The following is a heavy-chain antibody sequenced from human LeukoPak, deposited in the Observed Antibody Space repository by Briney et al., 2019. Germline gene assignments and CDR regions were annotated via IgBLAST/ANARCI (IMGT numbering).Heavy chain of an antibody. CDR2: IIPILGIA. CDR1: GGTFSSYA. D-gene: IGHD6-13*01. V-gene: IGHV1-69*04. CDR3: ARNTAAAGPGWFDP. J-gene: IGHJ5*02. Sequence: ASVKVSCKASGGTFSSYAISWVRQAPGQGLEWMGRIIPILGIANYAQKFQGRVTITADKSTSAAYMELSSLRSEDTAVYYCARNTAAAGPGWFDPWGQGTLVTVSS.